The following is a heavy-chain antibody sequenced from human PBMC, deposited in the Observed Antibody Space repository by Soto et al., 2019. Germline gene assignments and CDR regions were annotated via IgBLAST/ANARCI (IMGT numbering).Heavy chain of an antibody. V-gene: IGHV1-69*12. CDR3: AREVAADGTCREDVFDI. Sequence: QVHLVQSGAEVKKPGSSVKVSCKASGGTFSNHAINCVRQAPGQGLEWMGRIIPIFGSTNYAQKFQGRVTCTAEEHTVTAYMELSSLKNDDTAIDYCAREVAADGTCREDVFDIWGQGTLVTVSS. J-gene: IGHJ3*02. D-gene: IGHD6-13*01. CDR2: IIPIFGST. CDR1: GGTFSNHA.